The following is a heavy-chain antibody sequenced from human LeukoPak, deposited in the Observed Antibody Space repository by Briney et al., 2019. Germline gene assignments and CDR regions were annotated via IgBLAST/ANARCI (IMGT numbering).Heavy chain of an antibody. CDR3: ARGAPYYYDSKCFDY. CDR2: IYTSGST. J-gene: IGHJ4*02. CDR1: GGSISSGSYY. Sequence: SETLSLTCTVSGGSISSGSYYWSWIRQPAGKGLEWIVRIYTSGSTNYNPSLKSRVTISVNTSKNQFSLKLSSVTAADTAVYYCARGAPYYYDSKCFDYWGQGTLVTVSS. D-gene: IGHD3-22*01. V-gene: IGHV4-61*02.